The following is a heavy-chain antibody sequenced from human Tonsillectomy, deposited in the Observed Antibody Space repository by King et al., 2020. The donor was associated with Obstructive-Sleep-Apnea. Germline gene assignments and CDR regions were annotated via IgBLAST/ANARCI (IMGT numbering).Heavy chain of an antibody. CDR2: IRYDGNNQ. CDR1: GFTFSSYG. J-gene: IGHJ6*02. V-gene: IGHV3-30*02. D-gene: IGHD3-9*01. Sequence: VQLVESGGGVVQPGGSLRLSCAASGFTFSSYGMHRVRQAPGKGLEWVAFIRYDGNNQYFGDSVKGRFTISRDNSNNTLYLQLNSLRAEDTAVYYCAKDRYYDILTGYYDNYYYGMDVWGQGTTVTVSS. CDR3: AKDRYYDILTGYYDNYYYGMDV.